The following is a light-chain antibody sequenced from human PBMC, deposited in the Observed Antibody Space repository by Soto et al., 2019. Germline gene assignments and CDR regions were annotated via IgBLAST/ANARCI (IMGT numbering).Light chain of an antibody. J-gene: IGKJ1*01. CDR2: DAS. Sequence: DILLTQSPSTLSLSPGERATLSCRASQSVTNNYLAWYQQKPGQAPRLLISDASRRATGTPDRFSGSASGTDFILTISRLEPEDFAVYYCQQYGNSPRTFGQGTKVEIK. CDR1: QSVTNNY. CDR3: QQYGNSPRT. V-gene: IGKV3-20*01.